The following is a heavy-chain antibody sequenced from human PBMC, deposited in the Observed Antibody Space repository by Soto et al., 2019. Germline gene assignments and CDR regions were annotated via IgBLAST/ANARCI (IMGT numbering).Heavy chain of an antibody. CDR3: ARDGCYYDSSGSACMDA. V-gene: IGHV3-30-3*01. CDR2: ISYDGSNK. Sequence: GGSLRLSCAASGFTFSSYAMHWVRQAPGKGLEWVAVISYDGSNKYYADSVKGRFTISRDNSKNTLYLQMNSLRAEDTAVYYCARDGCYYDSSGSACMDAWGQGTTVTVSS. D-gene: IGHD3-22*01. CDR1: GFTFSSYA. J-gene: IGHJ6*02.